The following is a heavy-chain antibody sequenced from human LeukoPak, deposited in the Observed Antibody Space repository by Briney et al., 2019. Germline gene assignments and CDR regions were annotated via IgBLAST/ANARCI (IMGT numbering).Heavy chain of an antibody. V-gene: IGHV6-1*01. Sequence: SQTLSLTCAISGDSVSSNSVAWNWIRQSPSRGLEWLGRTYYRSKWYNDYAVSVKSRITVNPDTSKNQFSLKLSSVTAADTAVYYCARCSRDSGWLPTYYYYYYMDVWGKGTTVTVSS. CDR2: TYYRSKWYN. CDR3: ARCSRDSGWLPTYYYYYYMDV. CDR1: GDSVSSNSVA. D-gene: IGHD3-22*01. J-gene: IGHJ6*03.